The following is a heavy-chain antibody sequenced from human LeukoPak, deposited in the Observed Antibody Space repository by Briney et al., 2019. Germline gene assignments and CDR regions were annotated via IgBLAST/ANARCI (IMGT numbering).Heavy chain of an antibody. CDR1: GGSFSGYY. Sequence: SETLSLTCAVYGGSFSGYYWSWIRQPPGKGLEWIGEINHSGSTNYNPSLKSRVTISVDTSKNQFSLKLSSVTAADTAVYYCTADYYDSSGYYNDYWGQGTLVTVSS. V-gene: IGHV4-34*03. CDR3: TADYYDSSGYYNDY. CDR2: INHSGST. J-gene: IGHJ4*02. D-gene: IGHD3-22*01.